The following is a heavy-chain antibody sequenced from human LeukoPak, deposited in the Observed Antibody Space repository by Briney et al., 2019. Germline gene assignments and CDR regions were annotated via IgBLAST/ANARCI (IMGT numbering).Heavy chain of an antibody. Sequence: GGSLRLSCAASGFSLSSYEMNWVRQAPGKGLEWISYISASGTLTHYADSVKGRFTISRDNSKNALYLQMNSLRAEDTAVYYCAKYGGGRGYYGSGSYYNPVYYYYYMDVWGKGTTVTISS. CDR2: ISASGTLT. J-gene: IGHJ6*03. V-gene: IGHV3-48*03. CDR1: GFSLSSYE. D-gene: IGHD3-10*01. CDR3: AKYGGGRGYYGSGSYYNPVYYYYYMDV.